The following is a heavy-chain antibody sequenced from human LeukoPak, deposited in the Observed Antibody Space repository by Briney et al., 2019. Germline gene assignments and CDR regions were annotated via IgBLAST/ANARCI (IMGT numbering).Heavy chain of an antibody. CDR1: GGSISSSSYY. CDR3: ASRWSYYGSGKGGDFFDY. CDR2: IYYSGST. J-gene: IGHJ4*02. D-gene: IGHD3-10*01. Sequence: PSETLSLTCTVSGGSISSSSYYWGWIRQPPGKGLEWLGSIYYSGSTYYNPSLKSRVTISVDTSKNQFSLKLRSVTAADTAVYYCASRWSYYGSGKGGDFFDYWGQGTLVTVSS. V-gene: IGHV4-39*01.